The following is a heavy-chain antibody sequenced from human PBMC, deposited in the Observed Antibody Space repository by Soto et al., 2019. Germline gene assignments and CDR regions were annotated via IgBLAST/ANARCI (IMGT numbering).Heavy chain of an antibody. CDR1: GFTFSSYA. D-gene: IGHD2-15*01. Sequence: GSLRLSCAASGFTFSSYAMSWVRQAPGKGLEWVSAISGSGGSTYYADSVKGRFTISRDNSKNTLYLQMNSLRAEDTAVYYCAKGSIVVVVAATPGGVAFDIWGQGTMVTVSS. V-gene: IGHV3-23*01. J-gene: IGHJ3*02. CDR2: ISGSGGST. CDR3: AKGSIVVVVAATPGGVAFDI.